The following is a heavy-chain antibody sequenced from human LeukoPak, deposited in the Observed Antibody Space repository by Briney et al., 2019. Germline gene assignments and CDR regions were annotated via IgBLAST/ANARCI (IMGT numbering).Heavy chain of an antibody. CDR2: INPNSGGT. D-gene: IGHD1-26*01. J-gene: IGHJ3*02. Sequence: ASVKVSCKASGYTFTGYYMHWVRQAPGQGLEWMGWINPNSGGTNYAQKFQGRVTMTRDTSISTAYMELSRLRSDDTAVYYCATDSDSGSPHGAFDIWGQGTMVTVSP. CDR1: GYTFTGYY. CDR3: ATDSDSGSPHGAFDI. V-gene: IGHV1-2*02.